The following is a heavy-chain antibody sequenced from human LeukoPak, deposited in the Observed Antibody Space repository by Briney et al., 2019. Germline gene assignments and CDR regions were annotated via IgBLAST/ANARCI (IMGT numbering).Heavy chain of an antibody. V-gene: IGHV3-48*01. CDR1: GFSFSSYS. J-gene: IGHJ4*02. Sequence: PGGSLRLSCAASGFSFSSYSMNWVRQAPGKGLEWVSYITGSSSAMHYADSVKGRFTISRDNVKNSLYLQMNSLRAEDTAVYYCARKSGSSGCPFDYWGQGTLVTVST. CDR2: ITGSSSAM. D-gene: IGHD6-19*01. CDR3: ARKSGSSGCPFDY.